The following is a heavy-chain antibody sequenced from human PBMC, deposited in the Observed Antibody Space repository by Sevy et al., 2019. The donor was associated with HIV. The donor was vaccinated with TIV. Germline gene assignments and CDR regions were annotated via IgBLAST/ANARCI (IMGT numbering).Heavy chain of an antibody. Sequence: SETLSLTCTVSGGSISSYYWSWIRQPPGKGLEWIGYIYYSGSTNYNPSLKSRVTISVDTSKNQFSLKLSSVTAADTAVYYCAGVVGYYDSSGYGFDYWGQGTLVTVSS. CDR3: AGVVGYYDSSGYGFDY. D-gene: IGHD3-22*01. J-gene: IGHJ4*02. CDR1: GGSISSYY. CDR2: IYYSGST. V-gene: IGHV4-59*01.